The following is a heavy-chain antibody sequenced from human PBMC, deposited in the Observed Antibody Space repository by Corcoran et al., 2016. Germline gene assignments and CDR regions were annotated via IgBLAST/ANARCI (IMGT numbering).Heavy chain of an antibody. Sequence: QVQLVESGGGVVQPGRSLRLSCAASGFTFRNYGMHWVRQAPGKGLEWVTFIWYDGSNKYYVDSVEGRFTISRDNSKNTLSLQMNSLRAEDTAIYFCARDLDISYYDLWGRGTLVTVSS. D-gene: IGHD2-2*03. J-gene: IGHJ2*01. CDR1: GFTFRNYG. V-gene: IGHV3-33*01. CDR3: ARDLDISYYDL. CDR2: IWYDGSNK.